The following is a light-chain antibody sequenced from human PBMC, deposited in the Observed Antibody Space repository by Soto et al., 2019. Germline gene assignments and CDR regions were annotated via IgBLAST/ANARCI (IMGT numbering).Light chain of an antibody. J-gene: IGKJ2*01. CDR1: HHISSY. CDR3: QQYDNLPYT. Sequence: DIQMTQSPSSLSASVGDRVTITCQASHHISSYLGWFQQKPDKAPNLLIYDASNLETGVPSRFSGSGSGTDFTFTISSLQPEDVGTYFCQQYDNLPYTFGQGTKLEIK. V-gene: IGKV1-33*01. CDR2: DAS.